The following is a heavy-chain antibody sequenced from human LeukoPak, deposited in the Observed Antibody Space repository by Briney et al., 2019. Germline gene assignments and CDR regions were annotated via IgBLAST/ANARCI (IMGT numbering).Heavy chain of an antibody. Sequence: GGSLRLSCAASGFTFSDYYMSWIRQAPGKGLEWVSYISSSGSTIYYADSVKGRFTISRDNAKNSLYLQMNSLRAEDTAVYYCARTLVIVVVPAAPDYMDVWGKGTTVTVSS. CDR3: ARTLVIVVVPAAPDYMDV. CDR2: ISSSGSTI. J-gene: IGHJ6*03. V-gene: IGHV3-11*01. CDR1: GFTFSDYY. D-gene: IGHD2-2*01.